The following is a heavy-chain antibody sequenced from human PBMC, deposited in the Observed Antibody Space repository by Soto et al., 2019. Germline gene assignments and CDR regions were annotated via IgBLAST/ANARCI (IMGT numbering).Heavy chain of an antibody. V-gene: IGHV1-46*01. CDR1: GYTLTCYY. CDR3: ARDSYRGDVVLTPAPYGNDY. CDR2: INPTSDYT. J-gene: IGHJ4*02. Sequence: ASVKVSCKACGYTLTCYYMQWLRQAPGQGLEWMGMINPTSDYTNYAQKFQGRVTLTSDTYTSTVYMELNSLRTEDTAIYYCARDSYRGDVVLTPAPYGNDYWGRGTLVTVSS. D-gene: IGHD2-2*01.